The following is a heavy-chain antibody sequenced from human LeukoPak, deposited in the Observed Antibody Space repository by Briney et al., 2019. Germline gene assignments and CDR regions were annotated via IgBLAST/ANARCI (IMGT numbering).Heavy chain of an antibody. CDR1: GYTFTGYY. D-gene: IGHD3-9*01. J-gene: IGHJ4*02. Sequence: ASVKVSCKASGYTFTGYYMHWVRQAPGQGLEWKGWINPNSGGTNYAQKFQGRVTMTRDTSISTAYMELSRLRSDDTAVYYCARDGGGLNDIHAGYWSQGTLVTVSS. CDR2: INPNSGGT. CDR3: ARDGGGLNDIHAGY. V-gene: IGHV1-2*02.